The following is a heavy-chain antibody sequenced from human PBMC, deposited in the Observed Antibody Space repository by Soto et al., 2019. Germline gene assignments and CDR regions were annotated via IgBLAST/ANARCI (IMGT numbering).Heavy chain of an antibody. J-gene: IGHJ4*02. D-gene: IGHD1-1*01. CDR2: ISAHNGNT. CDR1: GYDFTTYG. V-gene: IGHV1-18*01. CDR3: ARGRYGDY. Sequence: QVHLVQSGAEVKKSGASVKVSCKGSGYDFTTYGITWVRQAPGQGLEWMAWISAHNGNTDYAQKLQGRVTVTRDTSTSTAYMELRSLRSDDTAVYYCARGRYGDYWGQGAQVTVSS.